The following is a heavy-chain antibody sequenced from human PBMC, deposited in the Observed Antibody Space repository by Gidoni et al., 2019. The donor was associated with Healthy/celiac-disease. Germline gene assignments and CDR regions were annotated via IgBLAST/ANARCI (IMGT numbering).Heavy chain of an antibody. Sequence: QVQLVQSGAEVKKPGSSVKVSCKASGGTFRSYAISWVRQAPGQGLEWMGGIIPIFGTANYAQKFQGRVTITADESTSTAYMELSSLRSEDTAVYYCARDEGIAAAAAGLWFDPWGQGTLVTVSS. D-gene: IGHD6-13*01. V-gene: IGHV1-69*01. CDR2: IIPIFGTA. CDR3: ARDEGIAAAAAGLWFDP. CDR1: GGTFRSYA. J-gene: IGHJ5*02.